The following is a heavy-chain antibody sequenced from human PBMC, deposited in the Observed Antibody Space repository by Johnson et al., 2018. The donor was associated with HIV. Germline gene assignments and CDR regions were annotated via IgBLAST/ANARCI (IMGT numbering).Heavy chain of an antibody. Sequence: VQLVESGGGSVKPGGSLRLSCAASGITFSNAWMSWVRQAPGKGLEWVGRSRSKTDGGTTDYAAPVKGRFSISRDDSKNTLYLQMNSLRAEDTAVYYCAREEGSGEPPNAFDIWGQGTMVTVSP. CDR3: AREEGSGEPPNAFDI. CDR1: GITFSNAW. J-gene: IGHJ3*02. D-gene: IGHD3-16*01. V-gene: IGHV3-15*01. CDR2: SRSKTDGGTT.